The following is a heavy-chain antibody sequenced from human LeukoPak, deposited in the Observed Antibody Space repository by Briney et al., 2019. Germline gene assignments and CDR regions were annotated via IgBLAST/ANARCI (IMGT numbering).Heavy chain of an antibody. CDR1: GGTLSSYA. CDR3: ATSMVRGVPDFDY. D-gene: IGHD3-10*01. J-gene: IGHJ4*02. Sequence: SVKLSCKASGGTLSSYAISWVRQPPGQGLEWMGRIIPILGIANYAQKFQGRVTITADKSTSTAYMELSSLRSEDTAVYYCATSMVRGVPDFDYWGQGTLVTVSS. V-gene: IGHV1-69*04. CDR2: IIPILGIA.